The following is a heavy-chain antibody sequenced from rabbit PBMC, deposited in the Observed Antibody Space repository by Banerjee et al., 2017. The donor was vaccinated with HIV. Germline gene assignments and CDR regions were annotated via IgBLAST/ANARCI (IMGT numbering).Heavy chain of an antibody. CDR2: INTSSGNT. CDR1: GFSFSNKYV. D-gene: IGHD1-1*01. Sequence: QSLEESGGDLVKPGASLTLTCTVSGFSFSNKYVMCWVRQAPGKGLEWIACINTSSGNTVYATWAKGRFTISKTLSTTVTLQMTSLTAADTATYFCARAGDDNSSDYWIRIWDLWGQGTLVTVS. J-gene: IGHJ3*01. V-gene: IGHV1S40*01. CDR3: ARAGDDNSSDYWIRIWDL.